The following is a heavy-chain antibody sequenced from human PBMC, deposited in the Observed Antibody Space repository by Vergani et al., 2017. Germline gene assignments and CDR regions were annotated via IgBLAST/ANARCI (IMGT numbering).Heavy chain of an antibody. J-gene: IGHJ4*02. CDR1: GFTFSSYA. V-gene: IGHV3-30-3*01. D-gene: IGHD6-13*01. CDR3: ARESIAAGIFGFDY. Sequence: QVQLVESGGGVVQPGRSLRLYCAASGFTFSSYAMHWVRQAPGKGLEWVAVISYDGSNKYYADSVKGRFTISRDNSKNTLYLQMNSLRAEDTAVYYCARESIAAGIFGFDYWGQGTLVTVSS. CDR2: ISYDGSNK.